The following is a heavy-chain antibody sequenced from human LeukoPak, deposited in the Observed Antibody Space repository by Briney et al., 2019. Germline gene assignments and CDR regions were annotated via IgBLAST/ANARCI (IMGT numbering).Heavy chain of an antibody. Sequence: GGSLRLSCAASGFTFNNAWMSWVRQAPGKGLEWVGRIKSRTDGGTTDYAAPVKGRFTISRDDSKNTLYLQMNSLKTEDTAVYYCTTDDAPRGAWSFDYWGQGTLVTVSS. CDR2: IKSRTDGGTT. D-gene: IGHD6-19*01. CDR3: TTDDAPRGAWSFDY. V-gene: IGHV3-15*05. CDR1: GFTFNNAW. J-gene: IGHJ4*02.